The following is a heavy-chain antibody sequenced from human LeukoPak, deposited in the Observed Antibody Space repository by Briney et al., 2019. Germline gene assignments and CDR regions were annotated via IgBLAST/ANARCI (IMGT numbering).Heavy chain of an antibody. Sequence: TGRSLRLSCAASGFTFSSYGMHWVRQAPGKGPEWVAVISYDGSNKYYADSVKGRFTISRDNSKNTLYLQMNSLRAEDTAVYYCANLAYCGGDCPRPPFDYWGQGTLVTVSS. J-gene: IGHJ4*02. V-gene: IGHV3-30*18. D-gene: IGHD2-21*02. CDR2: ISYDGSNK. CDR3: ANLAYCGGDCPRPPFDY. CDR1: GFTFSSYG.